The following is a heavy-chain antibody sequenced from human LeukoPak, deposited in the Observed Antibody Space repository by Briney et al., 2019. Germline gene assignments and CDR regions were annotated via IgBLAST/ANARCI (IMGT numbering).Heavy chain of an antibody. CDR3: ARGVVIAPQTFDY. CDR1: GDSISSYY. V-gene: IGHV4-59*01. Sequence: SETLSLTCTVSGDSISSYYWSWIRQPPGKGLEWIGYIYYSGSTNYNPSLKSRVTMSVDTSKNQFSLKLNSVTAADTAVYYCARGVVIAPQTFDYWGQGTLVTVSS. J-gene: IGHJ4*02. CDR2: IYYSGST. D-gene: IGHD2-21*01.